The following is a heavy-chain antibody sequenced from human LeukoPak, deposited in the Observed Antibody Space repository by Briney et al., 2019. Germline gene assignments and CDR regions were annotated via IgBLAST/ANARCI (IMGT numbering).Heavy chain of an antibody. J-gene: IGHJ3*02. CDR2: INWDGGST. D-gene: IGHD6-19*01. Sequence: GGSLRLSCAASGFTFDDYGMSWARQAPGRGLEWVSGINWDGGSTGYADSVKGRFTISRDNAKNFLYLQMNSLRAEDTALYYCARTVSSAGWSDDAFDIWGQGTMVTVSS. CDR3: ARTVSSAGWSDDAFDI. CDR1: GFTFDDYG. V-gene: IGHV3-20*04.